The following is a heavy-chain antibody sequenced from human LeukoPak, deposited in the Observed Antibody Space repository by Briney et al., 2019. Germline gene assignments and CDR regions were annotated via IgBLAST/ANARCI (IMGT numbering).Heavy chain of an antibody. CDR2: IKQDGSEK. Sequence: GGSLRLSCAASGFTFSSYWMSWVRQAPGKGLEWVANIKQDGSEKYYVDSVKGRFTISRDNAKNSLYLQMNSLRAEDTAVYYCAGDGDSSGWYYYYGMDVWGQGTTVTVSS. V-gene: IGHV3-7*01. CDR3: AGDGDSSGWYYYYGMDV. J-gene: IGHJ6*02. CDR1: GFTFSSYW. D-gene: IGHD6-19*01.